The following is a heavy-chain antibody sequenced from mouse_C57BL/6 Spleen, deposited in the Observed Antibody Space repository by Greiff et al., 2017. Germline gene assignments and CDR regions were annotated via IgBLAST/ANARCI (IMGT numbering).Heavy chain of an antibody. D-gene: IGHD1-1*01. Sequence: QVQLQQSGAELARPGASVKLSCKASGYTFTSYGISWVKQRTGQGLEWIGEIYPRSGNTYYNETFKGKATLTADKSSRPAYMELRSLTSEDSAVYFCSLITTVVATEAMDYWGQGTSVTVSS. V-gene: IGHV1-81*01. J-gene: IGHJ4*01. CDR3: SLITTVVATEAMDY. CDR2: IYPRSGNT. CDR1: GYTFTSYG.